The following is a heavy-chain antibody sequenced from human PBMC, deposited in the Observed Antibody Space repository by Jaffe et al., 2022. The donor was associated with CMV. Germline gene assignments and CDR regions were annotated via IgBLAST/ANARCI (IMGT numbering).Heavy chain of an antibody. V-gene: IGHV4-59*01. CDR2: ISDSGNT. CDR3: ARGSGYFLY. J-gene: IGHJ4*02. D-gene: IGHD5-12*01. CDR1: GASISSYY. Sequence: QVQLQESGPGLAQPSETLSLTCTVSGASISSYYWNWIRQPPGKGLEWIGYISDSGNTNYNASLKSRATISADRSMNHFSLKLTSVTAADTAVYYCARGSGYFLYWGQGALVTVS.